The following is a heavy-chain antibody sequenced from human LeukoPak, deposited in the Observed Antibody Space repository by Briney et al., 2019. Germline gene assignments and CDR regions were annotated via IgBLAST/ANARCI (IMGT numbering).Heavy chain of an antibody. V-gene: IGHV4-59*01. CDR1: GGSISSYY. CDR2: IYYSVST. Sequence: SETLSLTCTVSGGSISSYYWSWIRQPPGKGLEWIGYIYYSVSTNYNPSLKSRVTISVDTSKNQFSLKLSSVTAADTAVCYCAREYSSSWYGWFDPWGQGTLVTVSS. D-gene: IGHD6-13*01. CDR3: AREYSSSWYGWFDP. J-gene: IGHJ5*02.